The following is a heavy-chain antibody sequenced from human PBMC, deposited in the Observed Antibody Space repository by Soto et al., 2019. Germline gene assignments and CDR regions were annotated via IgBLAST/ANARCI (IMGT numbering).Heavy chain of an antibody. CDR3: ARDARQRGLRGYFDY. CDR1: GFAFNSYT. Sequence: PGGSLRLSCAASGFAFNSYTMHWVRQAPGRGLEWVAIISYDESHTYYADSVRGRFTISRDNSQNTLYLQMDSLTAADTAVYYCARDARQRGLRGYFDYWGLGTLVTVSS. J-gene: IGHJ4*02. V-gene: IGHV3-30*14. CDR2: ISYDESHT. D-gene: IGHD4-17*01.